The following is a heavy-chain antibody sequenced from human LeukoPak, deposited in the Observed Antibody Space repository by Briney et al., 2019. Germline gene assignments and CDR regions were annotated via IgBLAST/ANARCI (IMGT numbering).Heavy chain of an antibody. J-gene: IGHJ6*02. CDR2: ISGSGFST. Sequence: GASLRLSCAASGFTFSSYAMSWVRQAPGKGLEWVSGISGSGFSTYYADSVKGRFTISRDNSKNTLYLQMKSLRAEDTAVYYCAKEGYYDSSGAPRRLFYYGMDVWGQGTTVTVSS. CDR1: GFTFSSYA. D-gene: IGHD3-22*01. V-gene: IGHV3-23*01. CDR3: AKEGYYDSSGAPRRLFYYGMDV.